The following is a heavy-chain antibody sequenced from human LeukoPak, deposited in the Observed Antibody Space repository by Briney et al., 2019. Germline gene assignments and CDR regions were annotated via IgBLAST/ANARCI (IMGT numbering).Heavy chain of an antibody. V-gene: IGHV1-69*01. J-gene: IGHJ1*01. CDR3: ARGLAAAALEYFQH. Sequence: SVKVSCKASGGTFSSYAISWVRQAPGQGLEWMGGIIPIFGTANYAQKFQGRVTITADESTSTAYMELSSLRSEDTAVYYCARGLAAAALEYFQHWGQGTLVTVSS. CDR2: IIPIFGTA. D-gene: IGHD6-25*01. CDR1: GGTFSSYA.